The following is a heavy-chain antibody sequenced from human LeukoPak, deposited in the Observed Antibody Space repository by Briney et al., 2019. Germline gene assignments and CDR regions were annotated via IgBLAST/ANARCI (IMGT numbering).Heavy chain of an antibody. CDR2: INHSGST. Sequence: SETLSLTCAVYGGSFSGYYWSWIRQPPGKGLEWIGEINHSGSTNYNPSLKSRVTISVDTSKNQFSLKLSSVTAADTAVYYCARGRVSYSSSSALWSDPWGQGTLVTVSS. CDR3: ARGRVSYSSSSALWSDP. D-gene: IGHD6-6*01. J-gene: IGHJ5*02. CDR1: GGSFSGYY. V-gene: IGHV4-34*01.